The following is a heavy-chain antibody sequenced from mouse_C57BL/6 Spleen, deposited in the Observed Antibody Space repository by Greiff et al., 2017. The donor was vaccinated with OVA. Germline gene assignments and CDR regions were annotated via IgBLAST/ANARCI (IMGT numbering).Heavy chain of an antibody. J-gene: IGHJ1*03. CDR2: IDPSDSET. V-gene: IGHV1-52*01. CDR3: AKGSYYRYFDV. Sequence: VQLQQPGAELVRPGSSVKLSCKASGYTFTSYWMHWVKQRPIQGLEWIGNIDPSDSETHYNQKFKDKATLTVDKSSSTAYMQLSSLTSEDSAVYYCAKGSYYRYFDVWGTGTTVTVSS. CDR1: GYTFTSYW. D-gene: IGHD6-1*01.